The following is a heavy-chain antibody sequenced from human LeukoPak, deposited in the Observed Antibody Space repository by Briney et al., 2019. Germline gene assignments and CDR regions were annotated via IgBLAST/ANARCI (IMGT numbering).Heavy chain of an antibody. CDR1: GYTFTSYG. V-gene: IGHV1-18*01. Sequence: GASVKVSCKASGYTFTSYGISWVRQAPGQGLEWMGWISAYNGNTNYAQKLQGRVTMTADTSTSTAYMELRSLRSDDTAVYYCARVYRTTYYDYVWGSYPNWFDPWGQGTLVTVSS. J-gene: IGHJ5*02. CDR3: ARVYRTTYYDYVWGSYPNWFDP. D-gene: IGHD3-16*01. CDR2: ISAYNGNT.